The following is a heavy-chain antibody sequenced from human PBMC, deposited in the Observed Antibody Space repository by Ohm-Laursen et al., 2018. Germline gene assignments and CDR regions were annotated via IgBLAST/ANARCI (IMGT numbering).Heavy chain of an antibody. Sequence: SLRLSCAASGFTFSSYSINWVRQAPGKGLEWVGFIRSKGHGGTTEYAASVKGRFTISRDDSKSIAYLQMNSLKTEDTAVYYCSRVRRGTAAGAYYYSMDVWGQGTTVTVSS. J-gene: IGHJ6*02. CDR3: SRVRRGTAAGAYYYSMDV. CDR1: GFTFSSYS. CDR2: IRSKGHGGTT. V-gene: IGHV3-49*04. D-gene: IGHD2-21*02.